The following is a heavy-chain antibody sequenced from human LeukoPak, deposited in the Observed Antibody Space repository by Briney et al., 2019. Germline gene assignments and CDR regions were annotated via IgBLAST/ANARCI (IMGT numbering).Heavy chain of an antibody. V-gene: IGHV3-33*01. CDR1: GFTFSSYG. D-gene: IGHD6-19*01. J-gene: IGHJ4*02. CDR2: IWYDGSNK. CDR3: ARDGSSGWYWVDY. Sequence: PGESLRLSCAASGFTFSSYGMHWVRQAPGKGLEWVAVIWYDGSNKYYADSVKGRFTISRDNSKNTLYLQMNSLRAEDTAVYYCARDGSSGWYWVDYWGQGTLVTVSS.